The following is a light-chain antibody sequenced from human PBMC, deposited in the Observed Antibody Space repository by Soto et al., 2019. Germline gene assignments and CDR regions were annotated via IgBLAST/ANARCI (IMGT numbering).Light chain of an antibody. J-gene: IGLJ1*01. Sequence: LTQPASVSGSPGQSITISCTGTSSDVGGYNYVSWYQQHPGKAPKLMIYEVSNRPSGVSNRFSGSKSGNTASLTISGLQAEDEADYYCSSYTSSSSLVFGTGTKVTV. CDR3: SSYTSSSSLV. CDR1: SSDVGGYNY. CDR2: EVS. V-gene: IGLV2-14*01.